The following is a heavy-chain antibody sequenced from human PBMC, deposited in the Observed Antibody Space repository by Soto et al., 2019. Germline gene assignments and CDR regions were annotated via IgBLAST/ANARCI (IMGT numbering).Heavy chain of an antibody. CDR1: GYSIIIHW. J-gene: IGHJ2*01. D-gene: IGHD2-15*01. CDR2: IHPGDSDT. V-gene: IGHV5-51*01. Sequence: GESLKISCKAAGYSIIIHWIGWVRQMPGKGLEWMGIIHPGDSDTRYSPSFQGQVTISVDKSISTAYLQWSSLKASDTAIYYCARVVVLHSTEWYFDLWGRGTLVTVSS. CDR3: ARVVVLHSTEWYFDL.